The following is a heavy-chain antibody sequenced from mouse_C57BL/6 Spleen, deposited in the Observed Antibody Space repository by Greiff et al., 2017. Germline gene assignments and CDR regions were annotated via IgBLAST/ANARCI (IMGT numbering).Heavy chain of an antibody. V-gene: IGHV1-15*01. CDR3: TTYYSNYGGNY. J-gene: IGHJ2*01. Sequence: VQLQESGAELVRPGASVTLSCKASGYTFTDYEMHWVKQTPVHGLEWIGAIDPETGGTAYNQKFKGKAILTADKSSSTAYMELRSLTSEDSAVYYCTTYYSNYGGNYWGQGTTLTVSS. CDR1: GYTFTDYE. D-gene: IGHD2-5*01. CDR2: IDPETGGT.